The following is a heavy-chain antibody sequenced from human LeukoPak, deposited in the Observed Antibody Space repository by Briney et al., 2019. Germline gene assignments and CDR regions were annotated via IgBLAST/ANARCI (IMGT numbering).Heavy chain of an antibody. CDR2: MNPNSGNT. CDR3: ARAGYCSGGSCASRY. J-gene: IGHJ4*02. CDR1: GYTFTSYD. Sequence: GASVKVSCKASGYTFTSYDINWVRQATGQGLEWMGWMNPNSGNTGYAQKIQGRVTITRNTSISTAYMELSSLRSEDTAVYYCARAGYCSGGSCASRYWGQGTLVTVSS. D-gene: IGHD2-15*01. V-gene: IGHV1-8*03.